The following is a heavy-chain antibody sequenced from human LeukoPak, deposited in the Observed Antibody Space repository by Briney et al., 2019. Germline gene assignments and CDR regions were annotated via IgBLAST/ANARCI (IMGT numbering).Heavy chain of an antibody. CDR3: ARGESSGYCLDY. Sequence: GGSLRLSCAASGFTFSSYSMNWVRQAPGKGLEWVSSISSSSSSYIYYADSVKGRFTISRDNAKNSLYLQMNSLRAEDTAVYYRARGESSGYCLDYWGQGTLVTVSS. CDR2: ISSSSSSYI. V-gene: IGHV3-21*01. D-gene: IGHD3-22*01. CDR1: GFTFSSYS. J-gene: IGHJ4*02.